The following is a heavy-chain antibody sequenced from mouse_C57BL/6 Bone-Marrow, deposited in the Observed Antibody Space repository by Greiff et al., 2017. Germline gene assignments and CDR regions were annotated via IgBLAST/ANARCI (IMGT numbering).Heavy chain of an antibody. J-gene: IGHJ2*01. V-gene: IGHV1-50*01. D-gene: IGHD2-13*01. CDR1: GYTFTSYW. CDR2: IDPSDSYT. Sequence: QVQLQQPGAELVKPGASVKLSCKASGYTFTSYWMQWVNQRPGQGLEWIGEIDPSDSYTNYNQKFKGKATLTVDTSSSTAYMQLSSLTSADAAVYYCARRGDYREGDYWGKGTTRTVSS. CDR3: ARRGDYREGDY.